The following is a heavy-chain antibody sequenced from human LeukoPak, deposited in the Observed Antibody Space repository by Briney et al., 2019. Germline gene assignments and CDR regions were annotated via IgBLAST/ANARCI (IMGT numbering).Heavy chain of an antibody. CDR1: GGSISSGGYY. CDR3: ARDPTVTTSGGIAFDI. J-gene: IGHJ3*02. CDR2: IYYSGST. V-gene: IGHV4-61*08. Sequence: SQTLSLTCTVSGGSISSGGYYWSWIRQPPGKGLEWIGYIYYSGSTNYNPSLKSRVTISVDTSKNQFSLKLSSVTAADTAVYYCARDPTVTTSGGIAFDIWGQGTMVTVSS. D-gene: IGHD4-17*01.